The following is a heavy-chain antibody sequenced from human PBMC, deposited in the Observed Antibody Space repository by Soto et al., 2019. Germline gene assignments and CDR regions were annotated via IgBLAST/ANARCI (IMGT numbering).Heavy chain of an antibody. Sequence: PSETLSLTCTVSGGSISSSSYYWGWIRQPPGKGLEWIGSIYYSGSTYYNPSLKSRVTISVDTSKNQFSLTLNSVTAADTATFYCARGGISHWAYFYYMDVWDRGTTVTVS. CDR1: GGSISSSSYY. D-gene: IGHD2-21*01. CDR3: ARGGISHWAYFYYMDV. J-gene: IGHJ6*03. V-gene: IGHV4-39*01. CDR2: IYYSGST.